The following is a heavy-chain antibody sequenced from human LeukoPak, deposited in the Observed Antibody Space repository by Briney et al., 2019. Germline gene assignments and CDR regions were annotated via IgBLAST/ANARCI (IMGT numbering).Heavy chain of an antibody. CDR2: ISSSSSTI. D-gene: IGHD2/OR15-2a*01. V-gene: IGHV3-48*01. CDR1: GFTFSSYS. J-gene: IGHJ4*02. CDR3: AKGFYGLSNFDY. Sequence: GGSLRLSCAASGFTFSSYSMNWVRQAPGKGLEWVSYISSSSSTIYYADSVKGRFTISRDNSKNTLYLQMNSLRAEDTAVYYCAKGFYGLSNFDYWGQGTLVTVSS.